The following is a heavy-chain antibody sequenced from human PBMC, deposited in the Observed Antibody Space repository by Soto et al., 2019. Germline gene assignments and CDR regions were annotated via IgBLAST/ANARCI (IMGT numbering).Heavy chain of an antibody. Sequence: GGSLRLSCAASGFSFSNYGMHWVRQAPGKGLEWVAVISYDGSSKYHADSVKGRFTVSRDNSKNTLHLQMNSLRAEDTAVYYCSKDRRGGRAVLDSWGQGTPVTVSS. CDR3: SKDRRGGRAVLDS. J-gene: IGHJ4*02. D-gene: IGHD2-8*01. V-gene: IGHV3-30*18. CDR2: ISYDGSSK. CDR1: GFSFSNYG.